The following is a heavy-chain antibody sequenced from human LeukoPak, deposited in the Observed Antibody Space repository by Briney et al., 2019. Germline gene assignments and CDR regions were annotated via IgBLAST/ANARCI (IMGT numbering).Heavy chain of an antibody. V-gene: IGHV3-21*01. CDR1: GFTFSTYS. D-gene: IGHD3-3*01. CDR2: ISGRSSYM. CDR3: ARGPYDFWSGYEFYFDY. Sequence: PGGSLRLSCAASGFTFSTYSMKWVRQAPGKGLEWVSSISGRSSYMYYADSVKGRFTISRDSAKNSLYLQMNSLRAEDTAVYYCARGPYDFWSGYEFYFDYWGQGTLVTVSS. J-gene: IGHJ4*02.